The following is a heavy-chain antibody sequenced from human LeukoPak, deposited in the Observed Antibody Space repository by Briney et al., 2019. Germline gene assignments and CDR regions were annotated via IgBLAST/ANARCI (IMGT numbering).Heavy chain of an antibody. V-gene: IGHV4-39*07. D-gene: IGHD2/OR15-2a*01. J-gene: IGHJ3*02. CDR3: ARAWAFLHRSLALAFDI. CDR2: IYYSGNT. Sequence: PSETLSLTCTLSGGSVSRSNYYWGWIRQSPGRGLEWIGSIYYSGNTYYNPSLKSRVTISVDRSKNQFSLKLTSVTAADTAVYYCARAWAFLHRSLALAFDIWGQGTMVTVSS. CDR1: GGSVSRSNYY.